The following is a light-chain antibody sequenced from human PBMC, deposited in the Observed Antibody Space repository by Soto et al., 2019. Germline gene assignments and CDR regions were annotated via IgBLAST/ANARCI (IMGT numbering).Light chain of an antibody. Sequence: QSVLTQPPSVSGAPGQRVTISCTGSSSNIGAGYVVHWYQQLPGTAPTLLISGNSNRPSGVPDRLSGSKSGTSASLAITGLRAEDEADYFCQSYDSSLSGYGFGTGTKVTVL. J-gene: IGLJ1*01. CDR3: QSYDSSLSGYG. CDR1: SSNIGAGYV. V-gene: IGLV1-40*01. CDR2: GNS.